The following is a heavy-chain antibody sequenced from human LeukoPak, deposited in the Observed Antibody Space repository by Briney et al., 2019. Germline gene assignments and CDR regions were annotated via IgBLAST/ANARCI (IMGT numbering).Heavy chain of an antibody. V-gene: IGHV3-23*01. J-gene: IGHJ4*02. D-gene: IGHD2-8*01. CDR3: AKDTSIGRYCTNGVCSPFDY. Sequence: GGSLRLSCAGSGFTFSSYAMSWVRQAPRKGVEWVSAISDTGATTYDADSVKGRFTISRDNSRSTLYLQMNSLRAEDTALYYCAKDTSIGRYCTNGVCSPFDYWGQGTLVTVSS. CDR1: GFTFSSYA. CDR2: ISDTGATT.